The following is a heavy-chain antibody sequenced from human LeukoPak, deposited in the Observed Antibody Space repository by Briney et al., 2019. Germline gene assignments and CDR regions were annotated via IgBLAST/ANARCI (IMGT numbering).Heavy chain of an antibody. J-gene: IGHJ4*02. V-gene: IGHV3-23*01. Sequence: PGGSLRLSCAASGFTFSSYAMSWVRQAPGKGLEWVSAISGSGGSTYYADSVKGRFTISRDNFKSTLYLQMNSLRAEDTAVYYCAKAAAVYYYFDYWGQGTLVTVSS. CDR3: AKAAAVYYYFDY. CDR1: GFTFSSYA. D-gene: IGHD6-13*01. CDR2: ISGSGGST.